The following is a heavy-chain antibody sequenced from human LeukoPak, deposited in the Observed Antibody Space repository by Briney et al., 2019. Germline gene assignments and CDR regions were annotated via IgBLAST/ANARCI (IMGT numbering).Heavy chain of an antibody. CDR1: GFTFSSYA. CDR3: AKDQLAVAGTDYYYAMDV. V-gene: IGHV3-23*01. D-gene: IGHD6-19*01. Sequence: GGSLRLSCAASGFTFSSYAMSWVRQAPGKGLEWVSAIRGSGGSTYYADSVKGRFTISRDNSENTLYLQMNSLRAEDTAVYYCAKDQLAVAGTDYYYAMDVWGQGTTVTVSS. J-gene: IGHJ6*02. CDR2: IRGSGGST.